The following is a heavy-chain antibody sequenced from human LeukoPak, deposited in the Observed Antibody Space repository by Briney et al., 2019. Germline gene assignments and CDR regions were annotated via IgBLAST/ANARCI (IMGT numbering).Heavy chain of an antibody. D-gene: IGHD1-26*01. CDR1: GGSISSGSYY. J-gene: IGHJ2*01. CDR3: ARNQYSGSYYWYFDL. CDR2: IYTSGST. Sequence: PSETLSLTCTVSGGSISSGSYYWSWIRQPAGKGLEWIGRIYTSGSTNYNPSLKSRATISVDTSKNQFSLKLSSVTAADTAVYYCARNQYSGSYYWYFDLWGRGTLVTVSS. V-gene: IGHV4-61*02.